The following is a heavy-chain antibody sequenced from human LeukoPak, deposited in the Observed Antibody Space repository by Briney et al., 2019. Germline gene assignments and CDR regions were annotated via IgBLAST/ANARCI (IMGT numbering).Heavy chain of an antibody. D-gene: IGHD6-6*01. CDR2: IYSRGST. V-gene: IGHV4-39*07. CDR3: ARGYWNIAAHYNWFDP. J-gene: IGHJ5*02. CDR1: GGSISSSNYY. Sequence: PSETLSLTCIVSGGSISSSNYYWGWIRQSPGKGLEWIGSIYSRGSTYYNPSLKSRVIVSSDMSKNQFSLMLNSVTAADTAAYYCARGYWNIAAHYNWFDPWGQGTLVTVSS.